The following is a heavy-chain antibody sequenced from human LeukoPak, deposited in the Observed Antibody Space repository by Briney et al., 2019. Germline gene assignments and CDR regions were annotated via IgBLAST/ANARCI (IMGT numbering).Heavy chain of an antibody. Sequence: ASVKVSCKASGGTFSSYAISWVRQAPGQGLEWMGGIIPIFGTANYAQKFQGRVTITTDESTSTAYMELSSLRSEDTAVYYCARGPTIFGVAGGSYYYMDVWGKGTTVTVSS. CDR1: GGTFSSYA. D-gene: IGHD3-3*01. CDR2: IIPIFGTA. J-gene: IGHJ6*03. CDR3: ARGPTIFGVAGGSYYYMDV. V-gene: IGHV1-69*05.